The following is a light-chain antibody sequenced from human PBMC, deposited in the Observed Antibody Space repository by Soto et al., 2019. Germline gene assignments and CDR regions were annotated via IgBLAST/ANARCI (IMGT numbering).Light chain of an antibody. CDR2: DND. Sequence: QSVLTQPPSLFAAPGQNVTISCSGSNTNIGNHFVSWYQQLPGTAPRLLIYDNDNRPSGIPDRFSGSKSGTSASLGITGLQAEDEADYYCCSYAGSYTLLFGGGTKLTVL. CDR1: NTNIGNHF. V-gene: IGLV1-51*01. CDR3: CSYAGSYTLL. J-gene: IGLJ2*01.